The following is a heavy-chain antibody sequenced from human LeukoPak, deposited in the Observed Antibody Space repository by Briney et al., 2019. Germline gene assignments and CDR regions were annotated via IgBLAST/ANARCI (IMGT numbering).Heavy chain of an antibody. Sequence: GASVKVSCKASGGTFSSYAISWVRQAPGQGLEWMGGIIPIFGTANYAQKFQGRVTITTDESTSAAYMELSSLRSEDTAVYYCARKLYSNLFDYWGQGTLVTVSS. J-gene: IGHJ4*02. CDR3: ARKLYSNLFDY. V-gene: IGHV1-69*05. D-gene: IGHD4-11*01. CDR2: IIPIFGTA. CDR1: GGTFSSYA.